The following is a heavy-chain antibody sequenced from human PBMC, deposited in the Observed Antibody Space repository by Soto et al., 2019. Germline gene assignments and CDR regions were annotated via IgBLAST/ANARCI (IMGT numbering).Heavy chain of an antibody. CDR3: ARQRTGTIFGVVASYGMGV. CDR2: IYPGDSDT. D-gene: IGHD3-3*01. V-gene: IGHV5-51*01. CDR1: VYSFTSYW. Sequence: GESLKISCKGSVYSFTSYWIGWVRQMSGKGLEWMGIIYPGDSDTRYSPSFQGQVTISADKSISTAYLQWSSLKASDTAMYYCARQRTGTIFGVVASYGMGVWGQGTTVTVSS. J-gene: IGHJ6*02.